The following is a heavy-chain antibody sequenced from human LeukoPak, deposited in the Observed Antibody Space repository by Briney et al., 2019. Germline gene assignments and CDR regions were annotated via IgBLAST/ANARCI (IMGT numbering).Heavy chain of an antibody. Sequence: SETLSLTCTVSGGSVSSGSYYWSWIRQPPGKGLEWIGYIYYSGSTNYNPSLKSRVTISVDTSKNQFSLKLSSVTAADTAVYYCAGLDGYNSNYWGQGTLVTVSS. CDR1: GGSVSSGSYY. CDR3: AGLDGYNSNY. J-gene: IGHJ4*02. D-gene: IGHD5-24*01. V-gene: IGHV4-61*01. CDR2: IYYSGST.